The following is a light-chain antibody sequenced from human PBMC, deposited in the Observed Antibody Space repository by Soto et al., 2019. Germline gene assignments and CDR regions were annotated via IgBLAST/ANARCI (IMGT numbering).Light chain of an antibody. CDR2: GTS. V-gene: IGKV3-20*01. CDR1: HSFSSSL. J-gene: IGKJ4*01. CDR3: HHFDASPPGS. Sequence: EIVLSQSPGTLSSSPGERITLSCRASHSFSSSLLAWYQQKPGQAPRLLIYGTSTRATGVADRFSGSGSSTDFTLTISRLEPEDFAVYYCHHFDASPPGSFGGATRVQIK.